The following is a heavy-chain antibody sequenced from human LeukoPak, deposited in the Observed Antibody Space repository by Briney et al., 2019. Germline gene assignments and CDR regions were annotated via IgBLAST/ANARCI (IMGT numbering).Heavy chain of an antibody. J-gene: IGHJ6*02. CDR2: IRAYNGNT. Sequence: ASVKVSRKSSVYIFTSYGISWVRQARGQGLECMGWIRAYNGNTNYAQKLQGRVTMATDTSTSTAYMGLRSLRSNDPAVYDCARWEYLVAKDYNYYYGMDVWGQGTTVTVSS. CDR3: ARWEYLVAKDYNYYYGMDV. CDR1: VYIFTSYG. D-gene: IGHD1-26*01. V-gene: IGHV1-18*01.